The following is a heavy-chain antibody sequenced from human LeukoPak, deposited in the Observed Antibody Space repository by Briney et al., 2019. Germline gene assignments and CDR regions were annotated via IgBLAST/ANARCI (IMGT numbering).Heavy chain of an antibody. CDR2: MYYSGST. J-gene: IGHJ3*02. Sequence: SETLSLTCTVAGGSISSGGYGWSWLRQQPGKGLEWIGDMYYSGSTYYNPSLKSRVTISVDTSKNHFSLKLSSVTAADTAVYYCARVYGSGTGFDDAFDIWGQGTMVTVSS. CDR3: ARVYGSGTGFDDAFDI. V-gene: IGHV4-31*03. D-gene: IGHD3-10*01. CDR1: GGSISSGGYG.